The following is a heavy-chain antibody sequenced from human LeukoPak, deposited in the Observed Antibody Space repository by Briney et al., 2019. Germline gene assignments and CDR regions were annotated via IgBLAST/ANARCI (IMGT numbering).Heavy chain of an antibody. CDR3: ARGPRSRGFDGYDRPRPVAPGGFEF. CDR2: NNHSGRS. D-gene: IGHD5-12*01. Sequence: PSETPSPTCGVSWGGPSGYYLNWIRPPPRKGGGWVGGNNHSGRSNNNPSLKSRVTVSVDTSKNQFSLNMSALTAADTAVYYCARGPRSRGFDGYDRPRPVAPGGFEFWGLGTVVTVSS. CDR1: WGGPSGYY. V-gene: IGHV4-34*01. J-gene: IGHJ3*01.